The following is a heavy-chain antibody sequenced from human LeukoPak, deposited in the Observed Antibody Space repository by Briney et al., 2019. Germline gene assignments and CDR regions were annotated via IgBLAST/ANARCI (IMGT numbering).Heavy chain of an antibody. V-gene: IGHV1-46*01. Sequence: ASVKVSCKASGYTFTSYYMHWVRQAPGQGLEWMGIINPSSGKINYAQKFQGRITMTRDTSTSTVYMELSRLTSDDTAVYYCARDYCSSTSCLFDYWGQGTLVTVSS. CDR1: GYTFTSYY. CDR2: INPSSGKI. J-gene: IGHJ4*02. D-gene: IGHD2-2*01. CDR3: ARDYCSSTSCLFDY.